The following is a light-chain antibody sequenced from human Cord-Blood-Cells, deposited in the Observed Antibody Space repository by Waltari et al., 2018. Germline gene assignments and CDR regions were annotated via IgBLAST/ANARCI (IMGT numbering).Light chain of an antibody. CDR2: SNN. CDR1: SPNIGRNT. Sequence: QSVLTQPPSASGTPGQRVTISCSGSSPNIGRNTVNWYQQRPCTAPKLLIYSNNQRPSGFPDRFSGSKSGTSASLAISGLQSEDEADYYCAAWDDSLNGRVFGTGTKVTVL. CDR3: AAWDDSLNGRV. J-gene: IGLJ1*01. V-gene: IGLV1-44*01.